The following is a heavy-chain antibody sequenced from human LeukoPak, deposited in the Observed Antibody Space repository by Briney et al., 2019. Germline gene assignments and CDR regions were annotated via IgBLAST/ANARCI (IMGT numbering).Heavy chain of an antibody. CDR2: IRSKANNYAT. Sequence: GGSLRLSCVASGFTFSGSAMHWVRQASGKGLEWVGRIRSKANNYATAYAASVKDRFTISRDDSKNTAYLQINSLKTEDTALYYCTTRGEAVAGLNYWGQGTLVTVSS. CDR1: GFTFSGSA. V-gene: IGHV3-73*01. CDR3: TTRGEAVAGLNY. D-gene: IGHD6-19*01. J-gene: IGHJ4*02.